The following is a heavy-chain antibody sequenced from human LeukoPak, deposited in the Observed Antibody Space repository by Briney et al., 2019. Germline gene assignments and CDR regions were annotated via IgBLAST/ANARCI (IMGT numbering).Heavy chain of an antibody. CDR2: ISWNSGSI. CDR1: GFTFDDYA. CDR3: ARGRSGFYFDY. J-gene: IGHJ4*02. Sequence: PGRSLRLSCAASGFTFDDYAMHWVRQAPGKGLEWVSGISWNSGSIGYADSVKGRFTISRDNAKNSLYLQMNSLRAEDTAVYYCARGRSGFYFDYWGQGTLVTVSS. V-gene: IGHV3-9*01. D-gene: IGHD3-3*01.